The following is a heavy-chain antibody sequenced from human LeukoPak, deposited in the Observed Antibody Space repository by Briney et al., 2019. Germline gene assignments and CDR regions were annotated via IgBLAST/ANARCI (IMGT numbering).Heavy chain of an antibody. J-gene: IGHJ6*02. D-gene: IGHD1-26*01. V-gene: IGHV3-74*01. CDR3: ARGGELLPHYYYYGMDV. Sequence: PGGSLRLSCAASGFTFSSYWMHWVRQAPGKGLVWVSRINSDGSSTSYADSVKGRFTISRDNAKNTLYLQMNSLRAEDTAVYYCARGGELLPHYYYYGMDVWGQGTTVTVSS. CDR2: INSDGSST. CDR1: GFTFSSYW.